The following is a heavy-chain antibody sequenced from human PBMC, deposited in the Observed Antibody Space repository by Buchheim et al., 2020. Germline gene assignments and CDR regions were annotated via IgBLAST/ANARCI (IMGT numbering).Heavy chain of an antibody. Sequence: QVQLVESGGGVVQPGRSLRLSCAASGFTFSIYGMHWVRQAPGKGLEWVAVISYDGSNKYYADSVKGRFTISRDNSKNTLYLQMNSLRAEDTAVYYCAKWGWLNYYYYMDVWGKGTT. CDR2: ISYDGSNK. CDR3: AKWGWLNYYYYMDV. D-gene: IGHD5-12*01. V-gene: IGHV3-30*18. CDR1: GFTFSIYG. J-gene: IGHJ6*03.